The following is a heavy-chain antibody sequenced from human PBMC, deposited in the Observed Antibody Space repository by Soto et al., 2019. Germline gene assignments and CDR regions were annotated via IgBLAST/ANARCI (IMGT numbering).Heavy chain of an antibody. Sequence: ESGGGVVQPGRSLRLSCAASGFTFSSYAMHWVRQAPGKGLEWVAVISYDGSNKYYADSVKGRFTISRDNSKNTLYLQMNSLRAEDTAVYYCARGGISSSSFHGMDVWGQGTTVTVSS. CDR3: ARGGISSSSFHGMDV. CDR1: GFTFSSYA. CDR2: ISYDGSNK. D-gene: IGHD6-13*01. V-gene: IGHV3-30-3*01. J-gene: IGHJ6*02.